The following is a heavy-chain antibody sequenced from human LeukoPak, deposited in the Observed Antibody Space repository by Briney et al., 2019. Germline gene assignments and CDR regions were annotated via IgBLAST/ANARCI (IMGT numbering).Heavy chain of an antibody. CDR3: ARDYADAFDI. J-gene: IGHJ3*02. Sequence: AGGSLRLSCAASGFTFSSYAMSWVRQAPGKGLEWVGRARNKANSYTTEYAASVKGRFTISRDDSKNSLYLQMNSLKTEDTAVYYCARDYADAFDIWGQGTVVTVSS. V-gene: IGHV3-72*01. D-gene: IGHD2-2*01. CDR1: GFTFSSYA. CDR2: ARNKANSYTT.